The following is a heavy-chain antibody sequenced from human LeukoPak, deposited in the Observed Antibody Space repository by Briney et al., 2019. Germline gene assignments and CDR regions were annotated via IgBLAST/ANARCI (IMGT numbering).Heavy chain of an antibody. D-gene: IGHD4-11*01. CDR3: ARGSLYYSNYILDY. CDR1: GFTFSSYS. CDR2: ISSSSSTI. V-gene: IGHV3-48*04. Sequence: GGSLRLSCAASGFTFSSYSMNWVRQAPGKGLEWVSYISSSSSTIYYADSVKGRFTISRDNAKNSLYLQMNSLRAEDTAVYYCARGSLYYSNYILDYWGQGTLVTVSS. J-gene: IGHJ4*02.